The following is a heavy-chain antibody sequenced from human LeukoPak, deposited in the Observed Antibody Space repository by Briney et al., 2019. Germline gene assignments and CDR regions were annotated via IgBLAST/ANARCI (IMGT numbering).Heavy chain of an antibody. CDR2: ISSSGSTI. CDR3: ASLYSGYDDAFDY. CDR1: GFIFSTSG. V-gene: IGHV3-48*03. Sequence: GGSLRLSCGASGFIFSTSGMNWVRQAPGKGLEWVSYISSSGSTIYYADSVKGRFTFSRDNAKNSLYLQMNSLRAEDTAVYYCASLYSGYDDAFDYWGQGTLVTVSS. J-gene: IGHJ4*02. D-gene: IGHD5-12*01.